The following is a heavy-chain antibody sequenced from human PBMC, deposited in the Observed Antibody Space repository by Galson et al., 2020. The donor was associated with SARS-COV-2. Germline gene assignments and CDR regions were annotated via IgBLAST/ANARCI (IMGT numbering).Heavy chain of an antibody. V-gene: IGHV3-30*04. J-gene: IGHJ4*02. CDR1: GFTFSNYA. CDR2: ISHDANDK. CDR3: AKEGPHYDFWSGSSGSTDY. Sequence: TGGSLRLSCAVSGFTFSNYAMHWVRQAPGKGLEWVAVISHDANDKYHSDSVRGRFTISRDNSKNTLFLQMSSLRPEDTAVYYCAKEGPHYDFWSGSSGSTDYWGQGTLVTVSS. D-gene: IGHD3-3*01.